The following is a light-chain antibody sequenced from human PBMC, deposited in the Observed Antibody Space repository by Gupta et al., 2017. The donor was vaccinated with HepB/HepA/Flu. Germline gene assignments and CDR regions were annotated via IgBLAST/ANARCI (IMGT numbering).Light chain of an antibody. CDR3: TAGDSSGTYVV. V-gene: IGLV3-25*03. CDR1: ASPKQY. CDR2: KNS. Sequence: YDLTHPPPVSVSPGQTARITCSGDASPKQYANWYKKNQGQAPVLVIYKNSERPSGIPERFSGSSSGNTVTLSISGVQAEDEADYYCTAGDSSGTYVVFGTGTKLTVL. J-gene: IGLJ1*01.